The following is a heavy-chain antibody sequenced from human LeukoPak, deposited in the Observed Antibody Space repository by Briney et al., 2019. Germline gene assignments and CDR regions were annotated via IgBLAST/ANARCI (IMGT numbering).Heavy chain of an antibody. CDR3: ARLDDYGDYDWFDP. J-gene: IGHJ5*02. CDR2: IYYSGST. D-gene: IGHD4-17*01. CDR1: GGSISSGGYY. Sequence: SETLSLTCTVSGGSISSGGYYWSWIRQHPGKGLEWIGYIYYSGSTYYNPSLKSRVTISVDTSKNQFSLKLSSVTAADTAVYYCARLDDYGDYDWFDPWGQGTLVTVSS. V-gene: IGHV4-31*03.